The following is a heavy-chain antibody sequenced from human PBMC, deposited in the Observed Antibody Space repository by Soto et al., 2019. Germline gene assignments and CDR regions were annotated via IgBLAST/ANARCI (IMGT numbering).Heavy chain of an antibody. CDR2: IHYNGNT. Sequence: SETLSLTCTVSGDSISSYSWSWIRQPPGKGLEWIGNIHYNGNTKYSPSLKSRVTMSVDTSKNQFSLKLSSVTAADTALYYCARDYFDSSDYTTNWFDPWGQGTLVTVSS. J-gene: IGHJ5*02. CDR3: ARDYFDSSDYTTNWFDP. D-gene: IGHD3-22*01. CDR1: GDSISSYS. V-gene: IGHV4-59*08.